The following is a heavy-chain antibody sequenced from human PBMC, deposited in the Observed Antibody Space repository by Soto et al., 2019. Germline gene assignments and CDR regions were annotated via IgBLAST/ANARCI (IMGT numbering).Heavy chain of an antibody. V-gene: IGHV1-8*01. CDR3: ARGVAYGIDV. J-gene: IGHJ6*02. CDR1: GYTFTSYD. CDR2: MNPNSGNT. Sequence: QVLLVQYGAEVKKPGASVEVSCKASGYTFTSYDINWVRQATGQGLEWMGWMNPNSGNTGYAQKFQGRVTMTRNTFTSTDYMYLCSLLSEATAVYYCARGVAYGIDVWGQGS. D-gene: IGHD2-15*01.